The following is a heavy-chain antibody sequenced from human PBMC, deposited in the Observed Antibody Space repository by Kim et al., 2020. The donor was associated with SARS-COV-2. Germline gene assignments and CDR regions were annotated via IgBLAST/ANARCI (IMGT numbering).Heavy chain of an antibody. J-gene: IGHJ5*02. D-gene: IGHD6-6*01. V-gene: IGHV3-7*01. CDR3: ARYSSSSGWFDP. CDR1: GFTFSSYW. CDR2: IKQDGSEK. Sequence: GGSLRLSCAASGFTFSSYWMSWVRQAPGKGLEGVANIKQDGSEKNYVDSVKGRFTISRDNAKNSLYLQMSSLRAEDTAVYYCARYSSSSGWFDPWGQGTLVTVCS.